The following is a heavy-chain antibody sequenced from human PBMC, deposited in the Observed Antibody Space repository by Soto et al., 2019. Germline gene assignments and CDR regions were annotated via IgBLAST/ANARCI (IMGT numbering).Heavy chain of an antibody. D-gene: IGHD3-16*01. Sequence: QVQMQASGPGLVKPSETLSLTCTVSGDSVRTQYWSWIRRPPGRGLEWIGYIYRSGSTKYNPSLTSRLTISVDTSKNQFSLKLSSVTAADTAVYYCARTLDYGHMDVWGKGTTVTVSS. J-gene: IGHJ6*03. CDR2: IYRSGST. V-gene: IGHV4-4*09. CDR1: GDSVRTQY. CDR3: ARTLDYGHMDV.